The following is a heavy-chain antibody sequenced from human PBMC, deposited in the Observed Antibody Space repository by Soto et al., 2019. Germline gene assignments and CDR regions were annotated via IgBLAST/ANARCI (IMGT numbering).Heavy chain of an antibody. D-gene: IGHD6-25*01. J-gene: IGHJ4*02. Sequence: SCADSRFVVKGYGMHWVREAPVKGLEWVAVISYDGSNKYYADSVKGRFTISRENSKNTLYLQMNSLRAEDTAVYYFAKSLSGYHKPPPFDYWGQGTPVTVSS. V-gene: IGHV3-30*18. CDR3: AKSLSGYHKPPPFDY. CDR2: ISYDGSNK. CDR1: RFVVKGYG.